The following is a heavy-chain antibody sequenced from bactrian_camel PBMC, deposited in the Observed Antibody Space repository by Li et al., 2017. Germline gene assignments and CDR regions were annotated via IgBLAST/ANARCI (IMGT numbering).Heavy chain of an antibody. D-gene: IGHD3*01. CDR1: TYTYVSYRNYC. V-gene: IGHV3S55*01. Sequence: HVQLVESGGGSVQAGGSLRLSCVAATYTYVSYRNYCMGWFRQAPGKEREGVAFVDGTGNTAVADSVKGRFTISKDDAKYTLYLQMNNLEPEDTATYYCASVWKYELTAPPLAQSSYNLWGQGTQVTVS. CDR2: VDGTGNT. CDR3: ASVWKYELTAPPLAQSSYNL. J-gene: IGHJ4*01.